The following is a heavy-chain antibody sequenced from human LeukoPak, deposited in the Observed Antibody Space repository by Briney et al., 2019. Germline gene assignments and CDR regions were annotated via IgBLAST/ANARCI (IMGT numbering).Heavy chain of an antibody. Sequence: SETLSLTCTVSGGSISSSNYYWGWIRQPPGKGLEWIGSIYYSGSTYYNPSLKSRATISVDTSKNQFSLKLSSVTAADTAVYYCARARGGYYYYMDVWGKGTTVTVSS. CDR3: ARARGGYYYYMDV. CDR2: IYYSGST. J-gene: IGHJ6*03. D-gene: IGHD2-15*01. V-gene: IGHV4-39*07. CDR1: GGSISSSNYY.